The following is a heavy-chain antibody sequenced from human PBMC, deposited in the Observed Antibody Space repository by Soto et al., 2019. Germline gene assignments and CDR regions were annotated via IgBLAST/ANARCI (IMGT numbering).Heavy chain of an antibody. CDR3: ARGTGTRYYGSGSYWGNWFDP. J-gene: IGHJ5*02. D-gene: IGHD3-10*01. Sequence: LSLTCAVYCGSFSGYYWSWIRQPPGKGLEWIGEINHSGSTNYNPSLKSRVTISVDTSKNQFSLKLSSVTAADTAVYYCARGTGTRYYGSGSYWGNWFDPWGQGTQVTVSS. CDR2: INHSGST. CDR1: CGSFSGYY. V-gene: IGHV4-34*01.